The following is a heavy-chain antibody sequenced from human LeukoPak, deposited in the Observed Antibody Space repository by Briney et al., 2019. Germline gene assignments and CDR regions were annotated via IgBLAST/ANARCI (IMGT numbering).Heavy chain of an antibody. CDR1: GFTFSSYA. Sequence: GGSLRLSCAASGFTFSSYAMHWVRQAPGKGLEWVAVISYDGSNKYYADSVKGRFTISRDNSKNTLYLQMNSLRAEDTAVYYCAREFRWIQLWSRFDYWGQGTLVTVSS. V-gene: IGHV3-30*04. J-gene: IGHJ4*02. D-gene: IGHD5-18*01. CDR2: ISYDGSNK. CDR3: AREFRWIQLWSRFDY.